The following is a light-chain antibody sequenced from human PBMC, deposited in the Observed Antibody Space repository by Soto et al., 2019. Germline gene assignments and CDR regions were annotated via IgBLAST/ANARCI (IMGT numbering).Light chain of an antibody. CDR2: VAS. CDR3: QQSSSTPQT. CDR1: QAISNN. V-gene: IGKV1-39*01. J-gene: IGKJ4*01. Sequence: MTQSPVTLSVSPGERVTLSCRASQAISNNLAWYQQKPGEAPKLLINVASTLQSGVPSRFSGSGSGTDFTLAISSLQPEDFATYYCQQSSSTPQTFGGGTRVEIK.